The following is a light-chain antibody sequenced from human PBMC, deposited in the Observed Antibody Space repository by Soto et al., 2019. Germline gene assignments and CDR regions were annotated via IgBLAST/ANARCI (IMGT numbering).Light chain of an antibody. CDR1: QSVSSSY. Sequence: EVLLSQSLGTLSLTTGERATLSSRASQSVSSSYLAWYQQKPGQAPRLLIYGASSRATGIPDRFSGSGSGTDFTLTISRLEPEDFAVYYCQQYGSSGTFGQGTKVDIK. CDR2: GAS. J-gene: IGKJ1*01. V-gene: IGKV3-20*01. CDR3: QQYGSSGT.